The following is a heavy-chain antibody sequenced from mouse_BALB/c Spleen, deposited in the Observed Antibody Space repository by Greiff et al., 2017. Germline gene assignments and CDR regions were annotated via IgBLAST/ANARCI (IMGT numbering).Heavy chain of an antibody. CDR3: ASYGNYEGGFAY. CDR2: ISYDGSN. Sequence: EVQLVESGPGLVKPSQSLSLTCSVTGYSITSGYYWNWIRQFPGNKLEWMGYISYDGSNNYNPSLKNRISITRDTSKNQFFLKLNSVTTEDTATYYCASYGNYEGGFAYWGQGPLVNVAA. J-gene: IGHJ3*01. V-gene: IGHV3-6*02. D-gene: IGHD2-1*01. CDR1: GYSITSGYY.